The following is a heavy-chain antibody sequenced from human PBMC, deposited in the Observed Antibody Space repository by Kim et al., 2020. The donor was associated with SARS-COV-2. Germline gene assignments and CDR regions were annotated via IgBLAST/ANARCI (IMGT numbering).Heavy chain of an antibody. J-gene: IGHJ6*02. V-gene: IGHV3-30*07. CDR3: ARGTYYSYYGMDV. Sequence: AAPVQGRITISRNNSKTTLYRQMNSLGAEDAAVYYCARGTYYSYYGMDVWGQGTTVTVSS.